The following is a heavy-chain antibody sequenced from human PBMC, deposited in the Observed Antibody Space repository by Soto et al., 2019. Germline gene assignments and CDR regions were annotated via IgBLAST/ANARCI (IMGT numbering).Heavy chain of an antibody. CDR2: IYPGDSDT. CDR1: GYRFTSYW. J-gene: IGHJ5*02. CDR3: ARGYCTTTICDPWFDP. Sequence: GESLKISCRTSGYRFTSYWIGWVRQMPGKGLEWMGIIYPGDSDTRYSPSFQGQVTISADKSITTAYLQWSSLKASDTAMYYCARGYCTTTICDPWFDPWGQGTLVTVS. V-gene: IGHV5-51*01. D-gene: IGHD2-2*01.